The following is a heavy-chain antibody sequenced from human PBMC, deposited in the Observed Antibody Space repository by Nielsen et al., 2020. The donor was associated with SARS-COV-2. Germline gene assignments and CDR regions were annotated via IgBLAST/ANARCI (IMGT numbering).Heavy chain of an antibody. CDR1: GGSISSYY. J-gene: IGHJ6*02. CDR2: IYYSGST. Sequence: SETLSLTCTVSGGSISSYYWSWIRQPPGKGLEWIGYIYYSGSTYYNPSLKSRVTISVDTSKNQFSLKLSSVTAADTAVYYCARDRPPGYYYYGMDVWGQGTTVTVSS. CDR3: ARDRPPGYYYYGMDV. D-gene: IGHD1-14*01. V-gene: IGHV4-59*12.